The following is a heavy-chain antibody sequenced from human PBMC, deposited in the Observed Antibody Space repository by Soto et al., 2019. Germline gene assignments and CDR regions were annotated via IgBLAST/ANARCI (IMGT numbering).Heavy chain of an antibody. CDR1: GFSLSTSGVG. Sequence: QITLKESGPTLVKPTQTLTLTCTFSGFSLSTSGVGVGWIRQPPGKALEWLALIYWDDDKRYSPSLKSRLTITKDTSKNHMVLTMTNVDPVDTATYYCAPLAGENWFDPWGQGTLVTVSS. J-gene: IGHJ5*02. CDR2: IYWDDDK. D-gene: IGHD7-27*01. V-gene: IGHV2-5*02. CDR3: APLAGENWFDP.